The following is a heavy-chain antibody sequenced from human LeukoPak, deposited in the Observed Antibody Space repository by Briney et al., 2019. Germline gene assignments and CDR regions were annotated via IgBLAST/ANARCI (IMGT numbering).Heavy chain of an antibody. J-gene: IGHJ4*02. D-gene: IGHD3-9*01. CDR3: ARLGRYFDWLSTDY. CDR1: GGSFSGYY. V-gene: IGHV4-34*01. CDR2: INHSGTT. Sequence: PSETLSLTCAVYGGSFSGYYWSWIRQPPGKGLEWIGEINHSGTTNYNPSLKSRVTISVDMSKNHFSLKLSSVTAADTAVYYCARLGRYFDWLSTDYWGQGTLVTVSS.